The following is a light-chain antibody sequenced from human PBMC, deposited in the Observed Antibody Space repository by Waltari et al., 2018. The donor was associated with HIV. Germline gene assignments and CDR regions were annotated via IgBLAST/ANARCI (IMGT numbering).Light chain of an antibody. CDR2: RNK. Sequence: QSVLTQPPSASGTPGQRVTISCSGSRSTIGNNDVYWFQPLPGTAPKLLIYRNKQRPSGVPDRFTGSKSGTSASLAISGLRSEDEADYYCDAWDNSLSGRVFGGGTKLTVL. CDR3: DAWDNSLSGRV. V-gene: IGLV1-47*01. CDR1: RSTIGNND. J-gene: IGLJ3*02.